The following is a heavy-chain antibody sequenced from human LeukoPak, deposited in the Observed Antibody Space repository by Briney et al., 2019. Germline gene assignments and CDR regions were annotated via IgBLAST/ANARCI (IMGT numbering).Heavy chain of an antibody. CDR1: GYTFTSYA. Sequence: ASVKVSCKASGYTFTSYAMHRVRQAPGQRLEWMGWINAGNGNTKYSQKFQGRVTITRDTSASTAYMELSSLRSEDTAVYYCARSLHYYGSGSPPVAWFDPWGQGTLVTVSS. V-gene: IGHV1-3*01. CDR2: INAGNGNT. D-gene: IGHD3-10*01. CDR3: ARSLHYYGSGSPPVAWFDP. J-gene: IGHJ5*02.